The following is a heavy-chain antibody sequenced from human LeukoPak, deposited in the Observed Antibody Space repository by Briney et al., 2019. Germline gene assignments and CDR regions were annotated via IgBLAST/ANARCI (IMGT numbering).Heavy chain of an antibody. D-gene: IGHD6-6*01. CDR3: ARVDIAARPGYYYYMDV. J-gene: IGHJ6*03. Sequence: SETLSLTCTGSGGSISSYYWSWIRQPPGKGLEWIGYIYTSGSTNYNPSLKSRVTISVDTSRNQFSLKLSSVTAADTAVYYCARVDIAARPGYYYYMDVWGKGTTVTVSS. CDR1: GGSISSYY. CDR2: IYTSGST. V-gene: IGHV4-4*09.